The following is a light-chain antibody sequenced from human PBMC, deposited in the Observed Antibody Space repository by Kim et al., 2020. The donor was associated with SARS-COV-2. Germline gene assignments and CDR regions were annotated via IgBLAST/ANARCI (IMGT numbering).Light chain of an antibody. V-gene: IGLV7-43*01. CDR3: LLYYGGAWV. CDR1: TGPVTSDYY. J-gene: IGLJ3*02. CDR2: STT. Sequence: QAVVTQEPSLTVSPGGTVTLTCVSSTGPVTSDYYPNWFQQKPGQAPRALIYSTTNRQSCTPARFSGSLLGGKAALTLSRVQPEDEADYYCLLYYGGAWVFGGGTKLTVL.